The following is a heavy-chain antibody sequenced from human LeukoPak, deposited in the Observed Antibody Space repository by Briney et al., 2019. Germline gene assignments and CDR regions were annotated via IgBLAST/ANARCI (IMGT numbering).Heavy chain of an antibody. CDR2: ISGSGDST. Sequence: GGSLRLSCAASGFTFSSYAMSWVRQAPGKGLEWVSAISGSGDSTYYADSVKGRFTISRDNSKNTLYLQMNSLRAEDTAVYYCAKFDDSSGYAYYFDYWGQGTLVTVSS. CDR1: GFTFSSYA. J-gene: IGHJ4*02. V-gene: IGHV3-23*01. D-gene: IGHD3-22*01. CDR3: AKFDDSSGYAYYFDY.